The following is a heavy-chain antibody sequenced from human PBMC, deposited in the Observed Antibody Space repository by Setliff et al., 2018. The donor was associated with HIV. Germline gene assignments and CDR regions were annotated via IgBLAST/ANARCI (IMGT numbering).Heavy chain of an antibody. CDR3: ARMGRGGYYYMDV. D-gene: IGHD3-10*01. CDR2: FDPEDDET. J-gene: IGHJ6*03. V-gene: IGHV1-24*01. Sequence: ASVKVSCKVSGYTLTELSIHWVRQAPGKGLEWMGGFDPEDDETIYAQKFQGRVTMTRNTSISTAYMELSSLRSEDTAVYYCARMGRGGYYYMDVWGKGTTVTVSS. CDR1: GYTLTELS.